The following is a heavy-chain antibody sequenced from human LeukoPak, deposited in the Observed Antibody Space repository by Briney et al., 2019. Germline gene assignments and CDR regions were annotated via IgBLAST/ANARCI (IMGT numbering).Heavy chain of an antibody. CDR1: GFTFSSYW. D-gene: IGHD3-9*01. CDR3: ARAVEYYDILTGYAQYYFDY. V-gene: IGHV3-7*03. J-gene: IGHJ4*02. Sequence: GGSLRLSCVSSGFTFSSYWMIWVRQAPGKGLEWVATIEKDGSQEFYVDSVKGRFTISRDNAKNSMYLQMNSLRVEDTAVYYCARAVEYYDILTGYAQYYFDYWGRGTLVTVSS. CDR2: IEKDGSQE.